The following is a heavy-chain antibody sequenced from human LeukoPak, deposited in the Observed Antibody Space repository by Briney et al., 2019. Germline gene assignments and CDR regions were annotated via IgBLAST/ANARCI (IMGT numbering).Heavy chain of an antibody. CDR1: GYTFTSYG. CDR3: ARGYGSGSFLNCFDP. D-gene: IGHD3-10*01. Sequence: ASVKVSCKASGYTFTSYGISWVRQAPGQGLEWMGWISAYNGNTNYAQKLQGRVTMTTDTSTSTAYMELRSLRSDDTAVYYCARGYGSGSFLNCFDPWGQGTLVTVSS. CDR2: ISAYNGNT. J-gene: IGHJ5*02. V-gene: IGHV1-18*01.